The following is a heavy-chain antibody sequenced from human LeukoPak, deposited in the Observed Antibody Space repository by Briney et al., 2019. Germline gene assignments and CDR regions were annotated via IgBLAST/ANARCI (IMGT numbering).Heavy chain of an antibody. D-gene: IGHD6-13*01. CDR1: GFTFSSYN. CDR3: AKDGGRAAAGTVDS. CDR2: ISGSGSTI. Sequence: LPGGSLRLSCAASGFTFSSYNMIWVRQAPGKGLEWVSYISGSGSTIYYADSVKGRFTISRDNSKNTLCLQINSLRADDTAVFYCAKDGGRAAAGTVDSWGQGALVTVSS. V-gene: IGHV3-48*01. J-gene: IGHJ4*02.